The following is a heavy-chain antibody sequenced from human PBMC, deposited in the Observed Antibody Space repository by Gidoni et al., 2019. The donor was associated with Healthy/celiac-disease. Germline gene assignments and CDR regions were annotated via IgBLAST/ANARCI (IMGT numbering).Heavy chain of an antibody. J-gene: IGHJ6*02. V-gene: IGHV3-30*18. Sequence: QVQLVESGGGVVQPGRSLRLSCAASGFTFSSYGMHWVRQAPGKGLEWVAVISYDGSNKYYADSCKGRFTISRDNSKNTLYLQMNSLRAEDTAVYYCAKEFFASYSSGWYSKHEMYPYYGMDVWGQGTTVTVSS. CDR2: ISYDGSNK. D-gene: IGHD6-19*01. CDR1: GFTFSSYG. CDR3: AKEFFASYSSGWYSKHEMYPYYGMDV.